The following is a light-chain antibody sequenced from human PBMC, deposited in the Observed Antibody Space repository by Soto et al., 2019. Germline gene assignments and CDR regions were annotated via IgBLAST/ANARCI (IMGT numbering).Light chain of an antibody. J-gene: IGLJ1*01. V-gene: IGLV2-23*02. CDR1: SSDVGNYNL. CDR3: CSYAGSSTFPYV. CDR2: GVS. Sequence: LTNPAYVTGAPRRWLRLICTGTSSDVGNYNLVSWYQQHPGKAPKLMIYGVSKRPSGVSNRFSGSKSGNTASLTISGLQAEDEADYYCCSYAGSSTFPYVFGTGTKVTVL.